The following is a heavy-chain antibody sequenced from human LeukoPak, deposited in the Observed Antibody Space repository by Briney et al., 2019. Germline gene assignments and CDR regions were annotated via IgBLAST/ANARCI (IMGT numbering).Heavy chain of an antibody. CDR3: AKKLVYYDSGSYYDF. D-gene: IGHD3-10*01. V-gene: IGHV3-53*01. CDR1: GFTVSSHY. CDR2: IYSGGST. Sequence: PGGSLRLSCAASGFTVSSHYMSWVRQAPGKGLEWVSVIYSGGSTYSADSVKGRFTISRDNSKSTLFLQMNSLRDEDTAVYFCAKKLVYYDSGSYYDFWGQGTLVTVSS. J-gene: IGHJ4*02.